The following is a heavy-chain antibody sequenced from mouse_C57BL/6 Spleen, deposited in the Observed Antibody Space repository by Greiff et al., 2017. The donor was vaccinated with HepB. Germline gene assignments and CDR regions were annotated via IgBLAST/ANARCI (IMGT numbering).Heavy chain of an antibody. V-gene: IGHV3-6*01. CDR2: ISYDGSN. D-gene: IGHD2-5*01. Sequence: EVHLVESGPGLVKPSQSLSLTCSVTGYSITSGYYWNWIRQFPGNKLEWMGYISYDGSNNYNPSLKNRISITRDTSKNQFFLKLNSVTTEDTATYYCAKLSYSNSLDYWGQGTTLTVSS. CDR3: AKLSYSNSLDY. CDR1: GYSITSGYY. J-gene: IGHJ2*01.